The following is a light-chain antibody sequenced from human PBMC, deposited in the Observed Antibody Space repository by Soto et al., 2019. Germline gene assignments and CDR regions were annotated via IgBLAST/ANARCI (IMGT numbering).Light chain of an antibody. CDR3: QQDNSFPLT. J-gene: IGKJ4*01. V-gene: IGKV1-12*01. CDR2: PGS. CDR1: QGISNW. Sequence: DIPMPQSPSSVSASVGARVSITCRARQGISNWLAWYQQKPGKAPKLLIYPGSSLQSGVPSRFSGTGSGTDFTLTISSLQPEDVATYYCQQDNSFPLTFGGGTKVEIK.